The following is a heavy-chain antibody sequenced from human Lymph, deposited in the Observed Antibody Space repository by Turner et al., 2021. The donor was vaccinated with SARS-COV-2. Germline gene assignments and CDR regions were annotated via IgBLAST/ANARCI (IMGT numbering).Heavy chain of an antibody. CDR2: ISWNSGSI. J-gene: IGHJ6*02. V-gene: IGHV3-9*01. CDR1: GFTFDEYV. CDR3: AKGRRFGMDV. Sequence: EVQLVESGGGLVQPGRSLRPSCAASGFTFDEYVMHWVRQAPGKGLEWVSGISWNSGSIGYADSVKGRFTISRDNAKNSLYLQMNSLRAEDTALDYCAKGRRFGMDVWGQGTTVTVSS.